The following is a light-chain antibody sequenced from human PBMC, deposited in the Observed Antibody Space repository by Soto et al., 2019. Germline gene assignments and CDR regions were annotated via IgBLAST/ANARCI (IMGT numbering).Light chain of an antibody. CDR1: QSVSSN. Sequence: EIVIMPSLATLSVSLGEEATLSCRASQSVSSNLAWYQQKVGQAPRVLIYDASTRATGIPGRFSGSGSGTEFTLTISSLQSEDFAVYYCQQYNNWPETFGQGTKVDIK. CDR2: DAS. J-gene: IGKJ1*01. CDR3: QQYNNWPET. V-gene: IGKV3-15*01.